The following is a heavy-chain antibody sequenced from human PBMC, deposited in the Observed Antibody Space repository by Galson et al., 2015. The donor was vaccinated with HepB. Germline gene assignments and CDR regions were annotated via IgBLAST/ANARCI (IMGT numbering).Heavy chain of an antibody. J-gene: IGHJ5*02. CDR1: GFIFRSYG. D-gene: IGHD2-2*01. CDR3: TRRYCSSTSCYAGYNWFDP. CDR2: IRSKANSYAT. Sequence: SLRLSCAGSGFIFRSYGIHWVRQASGKGLEWVGRIRSKANSYATAYAASVKGRFTISRDDSKNTAYLQMDSLKTEDTAVYFCTRRYCSSTSCYAGYNWFDPWGQGTLVTVSS. V-gene: IGHV3-73*01.